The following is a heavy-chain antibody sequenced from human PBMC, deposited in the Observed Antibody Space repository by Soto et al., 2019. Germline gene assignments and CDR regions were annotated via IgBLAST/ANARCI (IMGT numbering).Heavy chain of an antibody. D-gene: IGHD3-3*01. J-gene: IGHJ4*02. CDR1: GRSISSAGYY. CDR3: ARPNDYWNGYGPFDY. CDR2: ISYTGNT. V-gene: IGHV4-31*11. Sequence: SETLSLTCAVSGRSISSAGYYWSWVRQHPGKGLEWIGSISYTGNTYYNPSLENRLSISLDTSENRFYLRLNSVTAADTAIYYCARPNDYWNGYGPFDYWGQGSLVTVSS.